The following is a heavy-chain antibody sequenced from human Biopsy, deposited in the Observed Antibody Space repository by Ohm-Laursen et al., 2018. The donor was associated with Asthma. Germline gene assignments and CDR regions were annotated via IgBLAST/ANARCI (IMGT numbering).Heavy chain of an antibody. CDR3: AKDRDYDILTGPPGFDY. CDR1: GFTFSSYA. Sequence: SLRLSCAASGFTFSSYAMSWVRQAPGKGLEWVSAISGSGSTYYADSVKGRFTISRDNSKNTLYLQMNSLRAEDTAVYYCAKDRDYDILTGPPGFDYWGQGTLVTVSS. CDR2: ISGSGST. D-gene: IGHD3-9*01. J-gene: IGHJ4*02. V-gene: IGHV3-23*01.